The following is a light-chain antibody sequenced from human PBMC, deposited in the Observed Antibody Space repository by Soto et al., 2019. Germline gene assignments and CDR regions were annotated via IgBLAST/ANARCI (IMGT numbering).Light chain of an antibody. CDR3: QKYYSAPWT. V-gene: IGKV1-27*01. CDR2: GAS. J-gene: IGKJ1*01. CDR1: QDISNY. Sequence: DIQMTQSPSSLSASVGDRVTITCRASQDISNYLAWYQQKPGRVPKFLIYGASTLQSGVPSRFSGSGSGTDFNLTISSLQPEDVGSYYCQKYYSAPWTFGQGTKVEIK.